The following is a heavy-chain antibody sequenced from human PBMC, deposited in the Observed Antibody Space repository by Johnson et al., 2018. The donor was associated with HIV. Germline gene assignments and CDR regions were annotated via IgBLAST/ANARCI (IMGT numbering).Heavy chain of an antibody. V-gene: IGHV3-7*01. CDR2: IKQDGSVK. D-gene: IGHD2-15*01. CDR3: AREGIWYCSGGSCYGAFDI. CDR1: GFTFSSYW. Sequence: VQLVESGGGLVQPGGSLRLSCAASGFTFSSYWMSWVRQAPGKGLEWVANIKQDGSVKYYVDSVKGRFTISRDNAKNSLYLQMNSLRAEDTAVYYCAREGIWYCSGGSCYGAFDIWGQGTMVTVSS. J-gene: IGHJ3*02.